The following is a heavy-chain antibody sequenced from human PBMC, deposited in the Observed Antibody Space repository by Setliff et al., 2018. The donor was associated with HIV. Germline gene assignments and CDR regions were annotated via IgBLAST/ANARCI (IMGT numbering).Heavy chain of an antibody. Sequence: SETLSLTCTVSGGSISNRYWSWIRQPPGKELEWVGSISYSGNTDQNPSLKSRVTISQDTSNNQFSLKLSSVTAADTAVYFCARGFYREAMDVWGPGTTGPSP. J-gene: IGHJ6*02. CDR3: ARGFYREAMDV. CDR2: ISYSGNT. D-gene: IGHD1-26*01. V-gene: IGHV4-59*11. CDR1: GGSISNRY.